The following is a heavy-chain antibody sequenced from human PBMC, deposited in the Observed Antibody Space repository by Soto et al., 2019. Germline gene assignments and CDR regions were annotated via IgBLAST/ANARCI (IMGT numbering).Heavy chain of an antibody. CDR1: GFTFSSNE. Sequence: GGSLRLSCAASGFTFSSNEMSWVRQAPGKGLEWVSSISGGRTNYADSRKGRFTISRDNSKNTLHLQMNSVRAEDTAVYYCAGTRVCVMVKCTSCAYYYYGMDVWGQGTTVTVSS. J-gene: IGHJ6*02. CDR2: ISGGRT. D-gene: IGHD2-2*01. V-gene: IGHV3-66*01. CDR3: AGTRVCVMVKCTSCAYYYYGMDV.